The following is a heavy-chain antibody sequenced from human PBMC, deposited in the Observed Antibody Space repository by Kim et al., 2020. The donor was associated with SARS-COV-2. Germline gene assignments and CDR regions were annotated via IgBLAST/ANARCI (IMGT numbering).Heavy chain of an antibody. J-gene: IGHJ4*02. D-gene: IGHD1-26*01. CDR2: INHSGST. V-gene: IGHV4-34*01. Sequence: SETLSLTCAVYGGSFSGYYWSWIRQPPGKGLEWIGEINHSGSTNYNPSLKSRVTISVDTSKNQFSLKLSSVTAADTAVYYCARGRYSGSYSGGFDYWGQGTLVTVSS. CDR3: ARGRYSGSYSGGFDY. CDR1: GGSFSGYY.